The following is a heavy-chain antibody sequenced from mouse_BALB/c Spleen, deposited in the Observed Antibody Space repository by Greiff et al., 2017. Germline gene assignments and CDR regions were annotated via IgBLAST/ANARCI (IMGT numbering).Heavy chain of an antibody. CDR2: IDPSDSYT. D-gene: IGHD4-1*01. CDR1: GYTFTSYW. CDR3: TRSDLGGNWGDY. V-gene: IGHV1S127*01. Sequence: QVQLQQPGAELVKPGASVKMSCKASGYTFTSYWMHWVKQRPGQGLEWIGVIDPSDSYTSYNQKFKGKATLTVDTSTSTAYMQLSSLTSEDSAVYFCTRSDLGGNWGDYGGQGTTLTVSS. J-gene: IGHJ2*01.